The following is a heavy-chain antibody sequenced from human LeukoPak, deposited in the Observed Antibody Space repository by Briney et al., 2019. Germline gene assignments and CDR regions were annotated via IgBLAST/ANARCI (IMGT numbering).Heavy chain of an antibody. Sequence: GGSLRLSCAASGFTFSSYAMSWVRQAPGKGLEWVSVISGNGGSTYYADSVKGRFTISRDNSKNTLYLQMNSLRAEDTAVYFCARGTYSNYCYGMDVWGQGTTVTVSS. CDR1: GFTFSSYA. V-gene: IGHV3-23*01. D-gene: IGHD4-11*01. J-gene: IGHJ6*02. CDR2: ISGNGGST. CDR3: ARGTYSNYCYGMDV.